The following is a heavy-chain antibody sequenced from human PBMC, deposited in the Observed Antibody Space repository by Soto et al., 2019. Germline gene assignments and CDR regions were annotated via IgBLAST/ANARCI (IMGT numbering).Heavy chain of an antibody. D-gene: IGHD6-13*01. V-gene: IGHV1-69*02. CDR1: GGTFSSYT. Sequence: QVQLVQSGAEVKKPGSSVKVSCKASGGTFSSYTISWVRQAPGQGLEWMGRIIPILGIANYAKKFQGRVTITADKSTSTAYMELSSLRSEDTAVYYCARGREGSWYIPTRADYYYGMDVWGQGTTVTVSS. CDR2: IIPILGIA. J-gene: IGHJ6*02. CDR3: ARGREGSWYIPTRADYYYGMDV.